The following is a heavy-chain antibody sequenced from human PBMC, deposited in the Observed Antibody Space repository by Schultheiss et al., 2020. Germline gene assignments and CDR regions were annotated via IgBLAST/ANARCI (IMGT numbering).Heavy chain of an antibody. D-gene: IGHD5-18*01. V-gene: IGHV3-23*01. CDR1: GFTFSRYR. J-gene: IGHJ4*02. CDR3: AKERYSYGRSPFDY. Sequence: GESLKISCAASGFTFSRYRMSWVRQAPGKGLEWVSAISGSGGSTYYADSVKGRFTISRDNSKNTLYLQMNSLRAEDTAVYYCAKERYSYGRSPFDYWGQGTLVTVSS. CDR2: ISGSGGST.